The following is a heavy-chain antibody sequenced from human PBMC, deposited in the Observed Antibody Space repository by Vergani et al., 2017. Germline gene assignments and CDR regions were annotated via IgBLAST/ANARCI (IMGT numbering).Heavy chain of an antibody. CDR1: GFTFNHYA. V-gene: IGHV3-23*04. J-gene: IGHJ6*02. CDR2: ISGSGGST. Sequence: VQLVESGGGVVQPGRSLRLSCAASGFTFNHYAMNWVRQAPGKGLEWVSGISGSGGSTYYAGSVKGRFTISRDSSKNTLYLQMNSLSAGHTAVHYCAKTNPRITGYDYLYHTHALNVWGQEPTVMVSS. D-gene: IGHD5-12*01. CDR3: AKTNPRITGYDYLYHTHALNV.